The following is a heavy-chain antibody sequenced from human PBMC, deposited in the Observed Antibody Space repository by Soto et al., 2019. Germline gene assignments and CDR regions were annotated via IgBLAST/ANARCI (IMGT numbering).Heavy chain of an antibody. CDR1: GYTFTSYY. V-gene: IGHV1-46*03. CDR2: IKSNSGST. J-gene: IGHJ4*02. CDR3: ARELSGAYYFDY. D-gene: IGHD3-3*01. Sequence: ASLKVSCKASGYTFTSYYMHWVRQAPGQGLEWMGIIKSNSGSTTYVQNLQGRVTMTRDTSTSTVYMELSSLRSEDTAVYYCARELSGAYYFDYWGQGTLVTVSS.